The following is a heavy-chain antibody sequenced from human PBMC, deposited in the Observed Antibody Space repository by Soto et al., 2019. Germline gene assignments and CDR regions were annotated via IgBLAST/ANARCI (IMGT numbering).Heavy chain of an antibody. D-gene: IGHD6-19*01. Sequence: KVSCKASEYTFSYYTLHWVRQAPGQRLEWMGWINAGNGNTKFSQKFQDRVTITKDTSASTVYMELSSLRSEDTAVYYCARETYSGVWYPYFDYWGQGTLVTVS. J-gene: IGHJ4*02. CDR2: INAGNGNT. V-gene: IGHV1-3*01. CDR3: ARETYSGVWYPYFDY. CDR1: EYTFSYYT.